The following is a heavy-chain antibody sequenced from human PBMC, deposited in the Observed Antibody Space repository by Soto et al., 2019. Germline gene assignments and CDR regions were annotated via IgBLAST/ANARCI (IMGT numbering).Heavy chain of an antibody. CDR3: ARHHVRGRTIAGAAEF. V-gene: IGHV4-34*01. D-gene: IGHD1-26*01. Sequence: QVQLQQWGAGLLKPSETLSLTCAVYGKSLSGYYWSWIRQPPGKALEWIGDINHSGNTNYNPSLKSRVTISVDTSKNHLFLNLSSVTAADTAMYYCARHHVRGRTIAGAAEFWGQGTLVTVSS. J-gene: IGHJ4*02. CDR1: GKSLSGYY. CDR2: INHSGNT.